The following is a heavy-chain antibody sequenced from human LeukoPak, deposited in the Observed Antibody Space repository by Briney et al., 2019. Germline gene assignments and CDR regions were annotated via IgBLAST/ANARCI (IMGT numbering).Heavy chain of an antibody. J-gene: IGHJ4*02. CDR3: ARQAPMAPDY. CDR2: ISSSSSYI. V-gene: IGHV3-21*01. CDR1: GFTFCSYS. Sequence: GGSLRLLCAACGFTFCSYSINWVRQAPGKGLEWVSSISSSSSYIYYADSVKGRFTITRDNAKNSLYLQMNSLRAEDTAVYYCARQAPMAPDYWGQGTLVTVSS. D-gene: IGHD3-10*01.